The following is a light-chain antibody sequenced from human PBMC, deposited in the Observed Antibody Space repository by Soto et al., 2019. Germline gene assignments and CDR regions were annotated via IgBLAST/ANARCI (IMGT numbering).Light chain of an antibody. CDR3: QQYDNWPIT. J-gene: IGKJ5*01. Sequence: EIVLTQSPGTLSLSPGERATLSCRASQSLSSSYLAWYQQKPGQAPRLLIYGASTRATGLPARFSGSGSGTEFTLIISSLQSEDSAVYYCQQYDNWPITFGQGTRLE. CDR1: QSLSSSY. CDR2: GAS. V-gene: IGKV3-15*01.